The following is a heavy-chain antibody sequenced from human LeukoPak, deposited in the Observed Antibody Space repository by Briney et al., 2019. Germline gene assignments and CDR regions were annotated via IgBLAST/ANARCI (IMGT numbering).Heavy chain of an antibody. CDR2: MNPNSGNT. Sequence: ASVKVSCKASGYTFTSYDINWVRRATGQGLEWMGWMNPNSGNTGYAQKFQGRVTITRNTSISTAYMELSSLRSEDTAVYYCARQTGTTWGGWFDPWGQGTLVTVSS. J-gene: IGHJ5*02. V-gene: IGHV1-8*03. D-gene: IGHD1-7*01. CDR3: ARQTGTTWGGWFDP. CDR1: GYTFTSYD.